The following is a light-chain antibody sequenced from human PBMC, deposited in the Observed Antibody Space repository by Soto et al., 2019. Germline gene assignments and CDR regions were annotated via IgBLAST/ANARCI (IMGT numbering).Light chain of an antibody. CDR1: QSVSRIY. CDR2: GAS. V-gene: IGKV3-20*01. CDR3: QQYGSTPLT. J-gene: IGKJ4*01. Sequence: EVGLTQSPGTLSFSPGGRATLSCRASQSVSRIYVAWYQQKPGQAPRLLIYGASSRASGIPDRFSGSGSGADLPLSITRLEPEDFALYYGQQYGSTPLTFGGGTKVEI.